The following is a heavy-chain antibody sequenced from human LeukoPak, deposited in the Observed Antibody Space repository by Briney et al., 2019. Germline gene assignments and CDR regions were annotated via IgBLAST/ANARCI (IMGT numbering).Heavy chain of an antibody. D-gene: IGHD3-3*01. Sequence: KAGESLRLSCAASGFTFSSFAMSWVRQAPGKGLEWLSAIGSTGDSTYYADSVKGRFTISRDNSKNTLYLQMNSLRAEDTAVYYCAGLLEWLSKPFGYWGQGTLVTVSS. J-gene: IGHJ4*02. CDR2: IGSTGDST. V-gene: IGHV3-23*01. CDR1: GFTFSSFA. CDR3: AGLLEWLSKPFGY.